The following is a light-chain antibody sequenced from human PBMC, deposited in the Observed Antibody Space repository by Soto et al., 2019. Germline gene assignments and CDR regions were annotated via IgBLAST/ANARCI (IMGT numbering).Light chain of an antibody. CDR2: EVS. CDR1: SSDVGGYNY. CDR3: SSDTSTSAVL. J-gene: IGLJ2*01. Sequence: QSVLTQPASVSGSPGQSITISCTGTSSDVGGYNYVSWYQQHPGKAPKLMIYEVSNRPSGVSNRFSGSKSGNTASLTISGLQAADEADYYCSSDTSTSAVLFGGGTQLTVL. V-gene: IGLV2-14*01.